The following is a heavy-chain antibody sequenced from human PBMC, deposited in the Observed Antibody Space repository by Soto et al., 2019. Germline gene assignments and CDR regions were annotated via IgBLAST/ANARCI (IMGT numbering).Heavy chain of an antibody. D-gene: IGHD6-13*01. CDR2: IIPIFGTA. CDR1: GGTFSSYA. J-gene: IGHJ6*02. V-gene: IGHV1-69*01. CDR3: ARGTISSWYPARYYYYGMDV. Sequence: QVQLVQSGAEVKKPGSSVKVSCNASGGTFSSYAISWVRQAPGQGLEWMGGIIPIFGTANYAQKFQGRVTITADESTSTAYMELSILRSEDTAVYYCARGTISSWYPARYYYYGMDVWGQGTTVTVSS.